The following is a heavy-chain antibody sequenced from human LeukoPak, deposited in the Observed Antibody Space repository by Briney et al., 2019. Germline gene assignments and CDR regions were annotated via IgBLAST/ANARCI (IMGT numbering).Heavy chain of an antibody. CDR1: GFTFSSYG. V-gene: IGHV3-30*02. D-gene: IGHD3-10*01. CDR2: IRYDGSNK. J-gene: IGHJ4*02. CDR3: AKAFYGSGMWYFDY. Sequence: GGFLRLSCAASGFTFSSYGMHWVRQAPGKGLEWVAFIRYDGSNKYYADSVKGRFTISRDNSKNTLYLQMNSLRAEDTAVYYCAKAFYGSGMWYFDYWGQGTLVTVSS.